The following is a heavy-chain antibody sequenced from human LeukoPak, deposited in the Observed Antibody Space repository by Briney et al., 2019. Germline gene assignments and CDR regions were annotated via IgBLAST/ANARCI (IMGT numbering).Heavy chain of an antibody. CDR3: ASSLLWGYAPKFDY. CDR2: VHYSGTT. Sequence: SETLSLTCTVSDGSITNNDWSWVRQTPGKGLEFIGYVHYSGTTNYNPSLRSRVTISIDTSRKHFFLKLKSVTAADTAVYYCASSLLWGYAPKFDYWGQGTLVTVSS. CDR1: DGSITNND. D-gene: IGHD3-16*01. V-gene: IGHV4-59*01. J-gene: IGHJ4*02.